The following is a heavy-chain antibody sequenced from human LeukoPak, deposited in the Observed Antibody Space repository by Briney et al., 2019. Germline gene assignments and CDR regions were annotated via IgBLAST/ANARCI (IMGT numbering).Heavy chain of an antibody. CDR1: GFTFSRYW. Sequence: PGGSLRLSCGASGFTFSRYWMTWVRQAPGKGLEWVANIKQDGSEKYYVDSVKGRFTISRDNAKNSLYLQMNSLRAEDTAVYHCASRVGRITVTGTDVYWGQGTLVTVSS. CDR3: ASRVGRITVTGTDVY. D-gene: IGHD6-19*01. V-gene: IGHV3-7*01. J-gene: IGHJ4*02. CDR2: IKQDGSEK.